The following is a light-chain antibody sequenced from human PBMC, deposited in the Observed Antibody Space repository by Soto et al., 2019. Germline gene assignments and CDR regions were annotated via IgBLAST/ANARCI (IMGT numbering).Light chain of an antibody. CDR3: QHYNSYSEA. Sequence: DIQMTQSPSTLSASVGDRVTIACRASQSISSYLAWYQQKPGKAPNLLISAASRLQSGVPSRFSGRGSGTDFTLTISSLQPEDFATYYCQHYNSYSEAFGQGTKVAIK. J-gene: IGKJ1*01. CDR1: QSISSY. CDR2: AAS. V-gene: IGKV1-5*01.